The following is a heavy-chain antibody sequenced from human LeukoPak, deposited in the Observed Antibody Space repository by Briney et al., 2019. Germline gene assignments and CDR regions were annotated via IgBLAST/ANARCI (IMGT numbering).Heavy chain of an antibody. CDR2: ISSSSSYI. V-gene: IGHV3-21*01. CDR1: GFTFSSYS. CDR3: ARAKGGSGSYPYYFDY. Sequence: PGGSLRLSCAASGFTFSSYSMNWVRQAPGEGLEWVSSISSSSSYIYYADSVKGRFTISRDNAKNSLYLQMNSLRAEDTAVYYCARAKGGSGSYPYYFDYWGQGTLVTVSS. D-gene: IGHD3-10*01. J-gene: IGHJ4*02.